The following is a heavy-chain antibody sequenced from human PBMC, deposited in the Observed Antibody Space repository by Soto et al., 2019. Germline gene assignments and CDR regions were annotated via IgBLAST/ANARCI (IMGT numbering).Heavy chain of an antibody. CDR1: GFTFSSYA. J-gene: IGHJ4*02. CDR3: AKRRGAGGHFDY. D-gene: IGHD2-15*01. CDR2: VSIGGST. V-gene: IGHV3-23*01. Sequence: DVQLLESGGGLEQLEGSLRLSCAASGFTFSSYAMGWVRQGPGKGLEWVAVVSIGGSTHYADSVRGRFTISRDNSKNTLSLQMNSLTAEDTAVYFCAKRRGAGGHFDYLGQGALVTVSS.